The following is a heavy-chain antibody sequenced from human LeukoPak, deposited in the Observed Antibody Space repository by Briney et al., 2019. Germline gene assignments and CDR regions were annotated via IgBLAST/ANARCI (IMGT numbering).Heavy chain of an antibody. V-gene: IGHV1-2*02. CDR3: ARDLNQYSDGSGN. Sequence: ASVNVSCKASGYTFTDYYMHWVRQAPGQGLEWMGWINPKSGGTNYAQKFQGRVTMTRDTSITTAYMELSRLRSDDTAVYYCARDLNQYSDGSGNWGQGTLVTVSS. J-gene: IGHJ4*02. CDR1: GYTFTDYY. D-gene: IGHD4-11*01. CDR2: INPKSGGT.